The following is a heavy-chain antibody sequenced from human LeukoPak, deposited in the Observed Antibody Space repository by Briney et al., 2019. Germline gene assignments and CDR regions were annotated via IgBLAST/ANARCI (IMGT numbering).Heavy chain of an antibody. V-gene: IGHV1-69*13. CDR1: GGTFTSYA. CDR3: ARGPVEYRY. Sequence: SVKVSCKASGGTFTSYAISWVRQAPGQGLEWMGGIIPIFRTTNYAQEFQGRVTITADESTSTAYMELSSLRSEDTAVYYCARGPVEYRYWGQGTLVTVSS. J-gene: IGHJ4*02. D-gene: IGHD2-8*02. CDR2: IIPIFRTT.